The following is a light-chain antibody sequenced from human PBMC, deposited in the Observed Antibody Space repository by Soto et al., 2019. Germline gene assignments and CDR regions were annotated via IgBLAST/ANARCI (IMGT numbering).Light chain of an antibody. V-gene: IGKV3-11*01. CDR3: QQRSNWPLT. CDR1: QSIGSY. Sequence: EIVLTQSPATLSLSPGERATLSCRASQSIGSYLAWYQHKVGQAPRLLMYDVSNRATGVPARFSGSGSETDFSLTISSLEPEDFAVYYCQQRSNWPLTFGGGTKVDIK. J-gene: IGKJ4*01. CDR2: DVS.